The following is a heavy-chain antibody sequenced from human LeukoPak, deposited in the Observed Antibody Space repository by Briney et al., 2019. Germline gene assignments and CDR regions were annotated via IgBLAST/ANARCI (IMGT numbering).Heavy chain of an antibody. CDR1: GYTFTSYG. J-gene: IGHJ4*02. D-gene: IGHD3-3*01. V-gene: IGHV1-18*01. CDR3: ARVSDFWSGYYY. CDR2: ISAYNGNT. Sequence: ASVKVSCKASGYTFTSYGIIWVRQAPGQGLEWMGWISAYNGNTNYAQKLQGRVTMTTDTSTSTAYMELRSLRSEDTAVYYCARVSDFWSGYYYWGQGTLVTVSS.